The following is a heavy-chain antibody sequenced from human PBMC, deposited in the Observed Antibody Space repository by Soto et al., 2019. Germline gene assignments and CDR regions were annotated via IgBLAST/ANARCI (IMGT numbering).Heavy chain of an antibody. D-gene: IGHD2-15*01. V-gene: IGHV3-21*01. CDR3: ARDGYCSGGSCP. Sequence: GGSLRLSCAASGFTFSSYSMNWVRQAPGKGLEWVSSISSSSSYIYYADSVKGRFTISRDNAKNSLYLQMNSLRAEDTAVYYCARDGYCSGGSCPWGQGTLVTVSS. CDR2: ISSSSSYI. J-gene: IGHJ5*02. CDR1: GFTFSSYS.